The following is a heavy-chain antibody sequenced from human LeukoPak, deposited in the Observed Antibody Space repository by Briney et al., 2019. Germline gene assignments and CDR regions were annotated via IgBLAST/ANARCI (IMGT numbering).Heavy chain of an antibody. CDR2: IYTSGST. CDR1: GGSISSYY. Sequence: PSETLSLTCTVCGGSISSYYWSWIRQPAGKGLEWIGRIYTSGSTNYNPSLKSRVTMSVDTSKNQFSLKLSSVTAADTAVYYCAREGYYYDSSGYYSSVYFDYWGQGTLVTVSS. CDR3: AREGYYYDSSGYYSSVYFDY. D-gene: IGHD3-22*01. J-gene: IGHJ4*02. V-gene: IGHV4-4*07.